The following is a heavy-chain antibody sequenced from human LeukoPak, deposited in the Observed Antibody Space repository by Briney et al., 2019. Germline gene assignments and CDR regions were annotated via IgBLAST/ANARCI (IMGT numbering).Heavy chain of an antibody. CDR3: ARQDYDFWSYNY. CDR2: IYYSGST. V-gene: IGHV4-39*01. CDR1: GGSISGSSYY. J-gene: IGHJ4*02. D-gene: IGHD3-3*01. Sequence: SETLSLTCTVSGGSISGSSYYWGWIRQPPGKGLEWIGSIYYSGSTYYNPSLKSRVTISVDTSKNQFSLKLSSVTAADTAVYYCARQDYDFWSYNYWGQGTLVTVSS.